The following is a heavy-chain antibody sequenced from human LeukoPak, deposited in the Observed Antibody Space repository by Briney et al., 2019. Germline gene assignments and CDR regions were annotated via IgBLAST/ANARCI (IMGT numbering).Heavy chain of an antibody. CDR1: GYTLTELS. J-gene: IGHJ4*02. D-gene: IGHD2/OR15-2a*01. CDR2: FDPEDGET. V-gene: IGHV1-24*01. CDR3: ATDTPIVAGGDFDY. Sequence: ASVKVSCKVSGYTLTELSMHWVRQAPGKGLEWMGGFDPEDGETIYAQKFQGRVTMTEDTSTDTAYMELSSLRSEDTAVYYCATDTPIVAGGDFDYWGQGTLVTVSS.